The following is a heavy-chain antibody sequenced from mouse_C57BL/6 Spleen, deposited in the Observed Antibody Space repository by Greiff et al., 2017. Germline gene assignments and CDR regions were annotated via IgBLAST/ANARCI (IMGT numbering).Heavy chain of an antibody. Sequence: QVQLQQSGTELVKPGASVKLSCKASGYTFTSYWMHWVKQRPGQGLEWIGNINPSNGGTNYNEKFKSKATLTVDKSSSTAYMQLSSLTSEDSAVYYCARSRLTTVDYFDYWGQGTTLTVSS. CDR1: GYTFTSYW. D-gene: IGHD1-1*01. CDR3: ARSRLTTVDYFDY. J-gene: IGHJ2*01. V-gene: IGHV1-53*01. CDR2: INPSNGGT.